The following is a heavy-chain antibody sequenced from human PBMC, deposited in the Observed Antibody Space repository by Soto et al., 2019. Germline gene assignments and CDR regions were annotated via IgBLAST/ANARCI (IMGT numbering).Heavy chain of an antibody. CDR3: ARDTYSGYDFGL. CDR1: GASVAGGSYY. J-gene: IGHJ5*02. V-gene: IGHV4-30-4*01. D-gene: IGHD5-12*01. Sequence: QVQLRESGPGLVKPSQTLSLTCSVSGASVAGGSYYWSSVRQPPGKGLEWIGYIPSRGRPFYNPSLTSRGTISADTSKNQLSLQLTSVTAADTAVYYCARDTYSGYDFGLWGQVTLVTVSS. CDR2: IPSRGRP.